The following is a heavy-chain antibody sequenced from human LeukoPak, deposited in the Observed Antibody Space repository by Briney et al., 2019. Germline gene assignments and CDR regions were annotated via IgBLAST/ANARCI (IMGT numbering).Heavy chain of an antibody. V-gene: IGHV3-23*01. CDR3: AKDDRPLRGYYFDY. D-gene: IGHD1-14*01. Sequence: PGGSLRLSCAASGFTFSTHTMSWVRQAPGKGLEWVSALWGNNKNIYYADSVKGRFTISRDNSGNMVYLQMSDLRVEDTAVYYCAKDDRPLRGYYFDYWGQGTLVTVSS. J-gene: IGHJ4*02. CDR1: GFTFSTHT. CDR2: LWGNNKNI.